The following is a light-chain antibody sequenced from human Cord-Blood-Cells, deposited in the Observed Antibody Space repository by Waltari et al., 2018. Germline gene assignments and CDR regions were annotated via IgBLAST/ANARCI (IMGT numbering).Light chain of an antibody. V-gene: IGKV1-5*01. J-gene: IGKJ1*01. CDR3: QQYNSYSPWT. CDR1: QSISSW. Sequence: DIQMTHSPSALSASVVDSDTISCRASQSISSWLSWYQQKPGKDPKLLIYDASSMESEVPSRFSGSGSGTEFTITISSLQHDDFATYYCQQYNSYSPWTFGQGTKVEIK. CDR2: DAS.